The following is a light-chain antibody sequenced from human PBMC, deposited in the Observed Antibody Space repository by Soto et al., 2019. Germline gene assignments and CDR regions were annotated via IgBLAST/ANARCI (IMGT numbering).Light chain of an antibody. CDR2: AAS. CDR1: ESISRH. J-gene: IGKJ5*01. CDR3: QQSYSTLSIT. Sequence: DIQMTQSPSSLSASVGDRVTITCRASESISRHLNWYQQKPGKAPKLLIYAASSLQNGVPSRFSGSGSGTDFTLTISNMQPEDFATYYCQQSYSTLSITFGQGTRLEIK. V-gene: IGKV1-39*01.